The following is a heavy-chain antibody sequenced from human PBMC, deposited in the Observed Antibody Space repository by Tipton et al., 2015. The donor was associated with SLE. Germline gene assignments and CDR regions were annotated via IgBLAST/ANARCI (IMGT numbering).Heavy chain of an antibody. D-gene: IGHD6-19*01. CDR3: AREAPRFIAVAGTGKKWFDP. J-gene: IGHJ5*02. CDR1: GGSISSSSYY. V-gene: IGHV4-61*02. CDR2: IYTSGST. Sequence: TLSLTCTVSGGSISSSSYYWSWIRQPAGKGLEWIGRIYTSGSTNYNPSLKSRVTMSVDTSKNQFSLKLSSVTAADTAVYYCAREAPRFIAVAGTGKKWFDPWGQGTLVTVSS.